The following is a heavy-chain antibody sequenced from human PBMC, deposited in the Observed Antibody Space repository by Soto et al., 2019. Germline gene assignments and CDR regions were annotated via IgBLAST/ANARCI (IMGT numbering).Heavy chain of an antibody. CDR3: ARVRSYGYAGMDV. CDR1: GFTFSSYA. V-gene: IGHV3-30*04. D-gene: IGHD5-18*01. Sequence: PGGSLRLSWAASGFTFSSYAMHWVRQAPGKGLGWVAVILYDGRNQYYVDSVKGRFTISRDNSKNTPYLQMNSLRSEDTAVYYCARVRSYGYAGMDVWGQGTTVTVSS. CDR2: ILYDGRNQ. J-gene: IGHJ6*02.